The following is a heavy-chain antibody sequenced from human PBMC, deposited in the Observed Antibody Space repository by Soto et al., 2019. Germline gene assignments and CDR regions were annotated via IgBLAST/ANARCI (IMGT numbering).Heavy chain of an antibody. V-gene: IGHV3-53*01. CDR1: GFSVSSNY. CDR2: IYSGGNT. CDR3: GRGSRGSSGTLRVDY. J-gene: IGHJ4*02. D-gene: IGHD3-22*01. Sequence: PGGSLRLSCVATGFSVSSNYMSWVRQAPGKGLEWVSVIYSGGNTYYADSVEGRFSISRDSSKNTLFLQMNGLRAEDTAMYYCGRGSRGSSGTLRVDYWGQGTLVTVYS.